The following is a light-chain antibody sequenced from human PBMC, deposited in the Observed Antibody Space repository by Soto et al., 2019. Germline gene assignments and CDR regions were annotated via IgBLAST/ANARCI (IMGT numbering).Light chain of an antibody. CDR2: GNS. V-gene: IGLV1-40*01. Sequence: QSVLTQPPSVSGAPGQRVTISCTGSSSNIGAGYYVHWYQQLPGTAPKLLIYGNSNRPSGVPDRFSGSKSGTSASLAITGLQAEDEDYYYCQSYDSSLSDLFGGGTKVTVL. CDR3: QSYDSSLSDL. CDR1: SSNIGAGYY. J-gene: IGLJ3*02.